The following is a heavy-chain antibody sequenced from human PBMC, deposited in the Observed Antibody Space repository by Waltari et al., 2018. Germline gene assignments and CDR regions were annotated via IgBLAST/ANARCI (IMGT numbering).Heavy chain of an antibody. CDR1: GGSISRGRFY. J-gene: IGHJ4*02. V-gene: IGHV4-61*02. D-gene: IGHD2-2*01. Sequence: QVQLQESGPGLVKPSQTLSLTCPVSGGSISRGRFYWNWIRQPAGKGLEWVGRIYKNGDTTYNPSLKSRVTLSLDTSKNQFSLELTSMTAADTATYYCAREVVPAALGFGDFDYWGRGTLVTVSS. CDR3: AREVVPAALGFGDFDY. CDR2: IYKNGDT.